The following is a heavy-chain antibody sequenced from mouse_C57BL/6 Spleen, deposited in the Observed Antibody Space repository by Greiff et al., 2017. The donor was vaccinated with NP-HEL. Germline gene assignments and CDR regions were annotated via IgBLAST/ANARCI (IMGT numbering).Heavy chain of an antibody. D-gene: IGHD1-1*01. V-gene: IGHV3-6*01. Sequence: EVKLMESGPGLVKPSQSLSLTCSVTGYSITSGYYWNWIRQFPGNKLEWMGYISYDGSNNYNPSLKNRISITRDTSKNQFFLKLNSVTTEDTATYYCARVRYYGSSYDAMDYWGQGTSVTVSS. CDR1: GYSITSGYY. CDR2: ISYDGSN. CDR3: ARVRYYGSSYDAMDY. J-gene: IGHJ4*01.